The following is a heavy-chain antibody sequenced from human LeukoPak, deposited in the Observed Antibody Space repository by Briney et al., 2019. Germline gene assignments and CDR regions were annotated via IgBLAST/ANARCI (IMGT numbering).Heavy chain of an antibody. J-gene: IGHJ4*02. V-gene: IGHV3-30*18. CDR2: ISYDGSHK. Sequence: GGSLRLSCTTSGFTFSSYALSWVRQAPGKGLEWVAVISYDGSHKYSADSVKGRFTISRDTSKNTLYLQMNSLRAEDTAVYYCAKVGAPHDYKLDYWGQGTLVTVSS. D-gene: IGHD4-11*01. CDR1: GFTFSSYA. CDR3: AKVGAPHDYKLDY.